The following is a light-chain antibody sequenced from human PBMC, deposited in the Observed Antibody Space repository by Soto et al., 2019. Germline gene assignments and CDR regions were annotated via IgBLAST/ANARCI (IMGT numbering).Light chain of an antibody. Sequence: SQAPGAGSVSPWERSTHPYKASQSVSTYLAWYQPRSGQAPRIRIYEASRRATGIAARFSGSGSCRTFTIPITSLVSEHFIPSDCRQRSNWLLLTSRQGTRLEIK. CDR3: RQRSNWLLLT. J-gene: IGKJ5*01. CDR1: QSVSTY. CDR2: EAS. V-gene: IGKV3-11*02.